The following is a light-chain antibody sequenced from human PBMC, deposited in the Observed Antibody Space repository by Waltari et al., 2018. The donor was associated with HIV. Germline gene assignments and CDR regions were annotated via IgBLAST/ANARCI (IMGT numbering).Light chain of an antibody. J-gene: IGLJ2*01. CDR2: DDT. CDR1: KIADKI. V-gene: IGLV3-21*02. Sequence: SYVLTQPPSVSVAPGQTARITCGGSGGNKIADKIVHWYQQKPGQAPVLVVYDDTDRPSGIPERFSGSNSGNTATLTISRVEAGDEADYYCQVWDIITNHVVFGGGTKLTVL. CDR3: QVWDIITNHVV.